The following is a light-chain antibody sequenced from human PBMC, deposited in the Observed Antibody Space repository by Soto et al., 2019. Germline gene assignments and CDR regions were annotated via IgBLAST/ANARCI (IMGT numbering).Light chain of an antibody. Sequence: QSVLTQPASVSGSPGQSITISCTGTSSDVGNYNRVSWFQRHPGKAPKLMIFEVSERPSGISDRFSGSKSGNTASLTISGLQAEDEADYYCCSYARSSSWVFGGGTKLTVL. J-gene: IGLJ3*02. CDR2: EVS. V-gene: IGLV2-23*02. CDR1: SSDVGNYNR. CDR3: CSYARSSSWV.